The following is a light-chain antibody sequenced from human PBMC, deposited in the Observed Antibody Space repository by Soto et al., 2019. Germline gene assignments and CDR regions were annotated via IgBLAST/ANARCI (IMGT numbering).Light chain of an antibody. CDR1: STNIGTGYD. V-gene: IGLV1-40*01. CDR2: GNR. CDR3: QTYDSSLTASV. J-gene: IGLJ1*01. Sequence: QSVLTQPPSVSGPPGQRVTISCTGSSTNIGTGYDVQWYQQHPGTAPKLLIYGNRNRPSGVPDRFSGSESGTSASLAITGLLAEDEADYYCQTYDSSLTASVFGAGTKLTVL.